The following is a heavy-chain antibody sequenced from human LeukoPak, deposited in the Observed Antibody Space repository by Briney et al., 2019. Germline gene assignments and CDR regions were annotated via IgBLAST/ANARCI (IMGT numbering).Heavy chain of an antibody. D-gene: IGHD4-17*01. CDR2: FYYSGTT. Sequence: SETLSLTCTVSGGSISSYYWSWIRQPPGKGLEWIAYFYYSGTTNYNPSLKSRVTISVDTSKNQFSLKLNSVTAADTAVYYCARGLTTQGDYWGQGTLVTVSS. J-gene: IGHJ4*02. CDR1: GGSISSYY. CDR3: ARGLTTQGDY. V-gene: IGHV4-59*01.